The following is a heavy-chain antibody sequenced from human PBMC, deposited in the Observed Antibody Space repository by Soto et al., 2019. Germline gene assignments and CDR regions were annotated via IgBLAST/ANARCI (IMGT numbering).Heavy chain of an antibody. Sequence: GGSLRLSCAASGFTFSSYCMSWVRQAPGKGLEWVANIKQDGSEKYYVDSVKGRFTISRDNAENSLYLQMNSLRAEDTAVYYCTRGGCISESYYCFDYWGQGTLVTVSS. CDR1: GFTFSSYC. J-gene: IGHJ4*02. D-gene: IGHD1-26*01. V-gene: IGHV3-7*01. CDR3: TRGGCISESYYCFDY. CDR2: IKQDGSEK.